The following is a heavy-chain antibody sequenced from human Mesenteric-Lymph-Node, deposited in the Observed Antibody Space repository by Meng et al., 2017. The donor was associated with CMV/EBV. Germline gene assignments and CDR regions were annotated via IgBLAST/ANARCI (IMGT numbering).Heavy chain of an antibody. CDR2: IWYDGSNK. V-gene: IGHV3-33*06. Sequence: GESLKISCAASGFTFSSYGMHWVRQAPGKGLEWVAVIWYDGSNKYYADSVKGRFTISRDNSKNTLYLQMNSLRAEDTAVYYCAKSARRDYFDYWGQGTLVTVSS. J-gene: IGHJ4*02. CDR3: AKSARRDYFDY. CDR1: GFTFSSYG. D-gene: IGHD6-25*01.